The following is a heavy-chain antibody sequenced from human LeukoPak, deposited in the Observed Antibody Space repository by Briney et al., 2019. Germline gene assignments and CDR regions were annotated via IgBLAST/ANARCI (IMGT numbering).Heavy chain of an antibody. Sequence: GASVKVSCKASGYTFTSYYMHWVRQAPGQGLEWMGIINPSGGSTSYAQKFQGRVTITADESTSTAYMELSSLRAEDTAVYYCARELGYSSSPGGIDAFDIWGQGTMVTVSS. CDR2: INPSGGST. J-gene: IGHJ3*02. D-gene: IGHD6-6*01. V-gene: IGHV1-46*01. CDR3: ARELGYSSSPGGIDAFDI. CDR1: GYTFTSYY.